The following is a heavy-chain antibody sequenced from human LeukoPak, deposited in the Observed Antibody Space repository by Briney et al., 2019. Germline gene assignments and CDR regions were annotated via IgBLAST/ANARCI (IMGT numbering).Heavy chain of an antibody. D-gene: IGHD3-22*01. J-gene: IGHJ3*02. V-gene: IGHV4-39*07. CDR2: IFYSGST. CDR1: GGSISTSNYY. CDR3: ARDPWDYYDSSGYFADDAFDI. Sequence: SETLSLTCTVSGGSISTSNYYWGWIRQPPGKGLEWIGNIFYSGSTYYSPSLKSRVTISLDTSKNQFSLKLSSVTAADTAVYYCARDPWDYYDSSGYFADDAFDIWGQGTMVTVSS.